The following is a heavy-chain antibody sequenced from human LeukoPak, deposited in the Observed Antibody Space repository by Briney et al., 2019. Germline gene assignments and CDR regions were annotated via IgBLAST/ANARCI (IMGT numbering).Heavy chain of an antibody. CDR2: IYSGGST. V-gene: IGHV3-53*01. J-gene: IGHJ4*02. CDR3: ARVYYDSSGTVFDY. CDR1: GFTVSSNY. Sequence: GGSLRLSCGASGFTVSSNYMSWVRQAPRKGLEWVSVIYSGGSTYYADSVKGRFTISRDNSKNTLYLQMNSLRAEDTAVYYCARVYYDSSGTVFDYWGQGPLVTVSS. D-gene: IGHD3-22*01.